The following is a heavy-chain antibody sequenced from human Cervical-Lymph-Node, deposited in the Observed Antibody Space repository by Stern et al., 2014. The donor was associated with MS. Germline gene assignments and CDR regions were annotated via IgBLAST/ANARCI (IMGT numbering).Heavy chain of an antibody. CDR1: GGTFSSYA. CDR3: ARAPNRAVAGAVGAFDP. D-gene: IGHD6-19*01. CDR2: IIPIFGTA. Sequence: VQLVESGAEVKKPGSSVKVSCKASGGTFSSYAISWVRQAPGQGLEWMGGIIPIFGTANYAQKFQGRVTITADESTSTAYMELSSLRSEDTAVYYCARAPNRAVAGAVGAFDPWGQGTLVTVSS. J-gene: IGHJ5*02. V-gene: IGHV1-69*01.